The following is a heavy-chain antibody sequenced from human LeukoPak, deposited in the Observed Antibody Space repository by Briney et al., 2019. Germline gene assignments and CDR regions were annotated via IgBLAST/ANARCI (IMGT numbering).Heavy chain of an antibody. CDR3: ARDLHRVVVRGVPHYYYYMDV. V-gene: IGHV1-2*02. J-gene: IGHJ6*03. Sequence: ASVKVSCKSSGYTFNSYGITWVRQAPGQGLEWMGWINPNSGGTNYAQKFQGRVTMTRDTSISTAYMELSSLRSEDTAVYYCARDLHRVVVRGVPHYYYYMDVWGKGTTVTISS. D-gene: IGHD3-10*01. CDR2: INPNSGGT. CDR1: GYTFNSYG.